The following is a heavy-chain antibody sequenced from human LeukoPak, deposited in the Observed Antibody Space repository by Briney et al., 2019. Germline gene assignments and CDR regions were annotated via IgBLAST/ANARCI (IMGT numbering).Heavy chain of an antibody. CDR2: IYHSGST. Sequence: SETLSLTCAVSGYSISSGYYWGWIRQPPGKGLEWIGSIYHSGSTYYNPSLKSRVTISVDTSKNQFSLKLSSVTAADTDVYYCASSSSTSCYTSRCAFDIWGQGTMVTVSS. V-gene: IGHV4-38-2*01. CDR1: GYSISSGYY. CDR3: ASSSSTSCYTSRCAFDI. D-gene: IGHD2-2*02. J-gene: IGHJ3*02.